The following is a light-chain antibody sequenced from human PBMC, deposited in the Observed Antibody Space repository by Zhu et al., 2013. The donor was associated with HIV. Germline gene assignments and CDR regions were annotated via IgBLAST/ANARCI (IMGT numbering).Light chain of an antibody. J-gene: IGKJ4*01. CDR2: KAS. Sequence: DMQMTQSPSTLSASVGDRVTITCRASQSIGTWLAWYQQKPGKAPKVLIHKASSLESGVPSRFSGSGSGTDFTLTISSLQPEDFATYYCQQANSFPLTFGGRDQGGDQT. CDR1: QSIGTW. V-gene: IGKV1-5*03. CDR3: QQANSFPLT.